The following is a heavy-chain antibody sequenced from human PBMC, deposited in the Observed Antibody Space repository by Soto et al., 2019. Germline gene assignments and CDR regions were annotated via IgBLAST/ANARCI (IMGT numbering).Heavy chain of an antibody. Sequence: SQTLSLTCAISGDSVSSNSAAWNWIRQSPSRGLEWLGRTYYRSKWYNDYAVSVKSRITINPDTSKNQISLQLNSVTPEDTAVYYCASGPDISGAFCPPFDYWRLGIPVTGSS. CDR1: GDSVSSNSAA. CDR3: ASGPDISGAFCPPFDY. J-gene: IGHJ4*02. CDR2: TYYRSKWYN. D-gene: IGHD5-12*01. V-gene: IGHV6-1*01.